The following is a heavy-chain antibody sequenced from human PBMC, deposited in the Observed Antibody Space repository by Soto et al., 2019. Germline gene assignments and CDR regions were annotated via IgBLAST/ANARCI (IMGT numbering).Heavy chain of an antibody. CDR2: IDWDDDK. V-gene: IGHV2-70*11. CDR3: ARIRHTGADYGVDV. J-gene: IGHJ6*02. Sequence: SGPTLVNPTQTLTLTCTFSGFSLSTSGMCVSWIRQPPGKALEWLARIDWDDDKYYSTSLKTRLTISKDTSKNQVVLTMTNMDPVDTATYYCARIRHTGADYGVDVWGQGTTVTVSS. D-gene: IGHD3-10*01. CDR1: GFSLSTSGMC.